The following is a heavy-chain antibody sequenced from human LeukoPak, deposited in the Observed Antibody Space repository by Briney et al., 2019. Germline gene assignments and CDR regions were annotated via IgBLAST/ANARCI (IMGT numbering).Heavy chain of an antibody. CDR1: GFTFSNYW. CDR3: ARDRPTGSSRLFVVQ. J-gene: IGHJ4*02. D-gene: IGHD3-10*01. V-gene: IGHV3-7*01. Sequence: GGSLRLSCAASGFTFSNYWMSWVRRAPGKGLEWVANIKQDGSETYYVDSVRGRFTISRDNAKKSLYLQMNSLRAEDTAIYYCARDRPTGSSRLFVVQWGQGTPVIVSS. CDR2: IKQDGSET.